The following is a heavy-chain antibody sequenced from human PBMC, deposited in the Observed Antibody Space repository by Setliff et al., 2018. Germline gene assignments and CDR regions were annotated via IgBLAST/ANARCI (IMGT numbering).Heavy chain of an antibody. J-gene: IGHJ6*03. Sequence: SVKVSCKASGGTFSNYDISWVRQAPGKGLEWMGGIIPIFGATNYAQRFQGRVTITTDESTSTAYMELSSLRSEDTAVYYCARERGDIVTTTSYYYYLDVWGKGTTVTVSS. CDR1: GGTFSNYD. V-gene: IGHV1-69*05. CDR3: ARERGDIVTTTSYYYYLDV. CDR2: IIPIFGAT. D-gene: IGHD5-12*01.